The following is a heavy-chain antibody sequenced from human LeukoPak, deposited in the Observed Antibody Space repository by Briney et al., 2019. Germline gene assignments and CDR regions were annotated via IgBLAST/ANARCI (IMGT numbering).Heavy chain of an antibody. CDR3: AKNGYGDYVRWFDP. V-gene: IGHV3-43*01. D-gene: IGHD4-17*01. Sequence: GGSLRLSCAASGFTFDDYTMHWVRQAPGKGLEWVSLISWDGGSTYYADSVKGRFTISRDNSKNTLYLQMNSLRAEDTAVYYCAKNGYGDYVRWFDPWGQGTLVTVSS. J-gene: IGHJ5*02. CDR2: ISWDGGST. CDR1: GFTFDDYT.